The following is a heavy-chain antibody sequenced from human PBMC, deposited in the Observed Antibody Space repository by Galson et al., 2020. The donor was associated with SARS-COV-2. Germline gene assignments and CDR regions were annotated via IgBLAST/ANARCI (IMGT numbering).Heavy chain of an antibody. D-gene: IGHD3-22*01. J-gene: IGHJ4*02. V-gene: IGHV4-34*01. CDR2: INHSGSI. CDR3: ARGLHQITTLVVFFTGGSFCFYS. Sequence: SGTLSLTRAVYGGSFNGYYWSWIRQSPGKGLEWIGEINHSGSIHYNPSLKSRVTMSVDTSKNQFSLKLTSITVADTAVYDCARGLHQITTLVVFFTGGSFCFYSWGQGTLVIVSS. CDR1: GGSFNGYY.